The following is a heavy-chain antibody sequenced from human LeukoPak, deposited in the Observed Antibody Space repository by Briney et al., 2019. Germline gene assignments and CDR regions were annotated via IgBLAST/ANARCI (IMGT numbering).Heavy chain of an antibody. CDR1: GYSINNGYY. V-gene: IGHV4-38-2*02. D-gene: IGHD4-17*01. J-gene: IGHJ4*02. CDR2: MFHTGNS. CDR3: ARVVDHDYGDYYLDY. Sequence: SETLSLTCTVFGYSINNGYYWGWIRQAPGKGLEWIGSMFHTGNSYYNPSLKRRVTIAIDTSKNQFSLKLSSVTAADTAVYYCARVVDHDYGDYYLDYWGQGTLVTVSS.